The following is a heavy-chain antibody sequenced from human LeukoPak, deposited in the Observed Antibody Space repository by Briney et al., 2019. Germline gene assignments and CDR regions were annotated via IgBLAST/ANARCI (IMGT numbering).Heavy chain of an antibody. CDR1: GGSFSGYY. CDR2: INHSGST. Sequence: SETLSLTCAVYGGSFSGYYWSWIRQPPGKGLEWIGEINHSGSTNYNPSLKSRVTISVDTSKNQFSLKLSPVTAADTAVYYCARRITIVATINVWGKGTTVTVSS. J-gene: IGHJ6*04. V-gene: IGHV4-34*01. CDR3: ARRITIVATINV. D-gene: IGHD5-12*01.